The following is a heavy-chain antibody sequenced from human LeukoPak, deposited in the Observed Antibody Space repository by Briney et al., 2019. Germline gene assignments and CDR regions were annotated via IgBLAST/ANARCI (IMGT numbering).Heavy chain of an antibody. CDR1: GGSISSGGYY. CDR2: IYYSGST. CDR3: ARGGGSYAFDY. Sequence: PSETLSLTCTVSGGSISSGGYYWSWIRQHPGKGLEWIGYIYYSGSTYYNPSLKSRVTISVDTSKNQFSLELSSVTAADTAVYYCARGGGSYAFDYWGQGTLVTVSS. J-gene: IGHJ4*02. D-gene: IGHD1-26*01. V-gene: IGHV4-31*03.